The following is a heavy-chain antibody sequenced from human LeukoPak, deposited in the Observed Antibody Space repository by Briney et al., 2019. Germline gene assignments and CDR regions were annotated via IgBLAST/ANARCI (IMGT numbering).Heavy chain of an antibody. D-gene: IGHD6-19*01. J-gene: IGHJ4*02. Sequence: SETLSLTCTVSGGSISSYYWSWIRQPPGKGLEWIGYIYFSGSTNYNPSLKSQVTISIDTSKNRFSLKLSSVTAADMAVYYCARGGSSGWVDYWGQGTLVTVSS. V-gene: IGHV4-59*01. CDR1: GGSISSYY. CDR2: IYFSGST. CDR3: ARGGSSGWVDY.